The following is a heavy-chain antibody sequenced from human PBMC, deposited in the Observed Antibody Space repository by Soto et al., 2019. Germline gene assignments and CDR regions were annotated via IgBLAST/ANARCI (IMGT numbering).Heavy chain of an antibody. V-gene: IGHV5-10-1*01. CDR2: IDPSDSQT. CDR1: VYSFAGYW. CDR3: ARQIYDSDTGPNFQYYFDS. Sequence: GESLKISWKGSVYSFAGYWITWVRQKPGKGLEWMGRIDPSDSQTYYSPSFRGHVTISVTKSITTVFLQWSSLRASDTAMYYCARQIYDSDTGPNFQYYFDSWGQGTPVTVSS. D-gene: IGHD3-22*01. J-gene: IGHJ4*02.